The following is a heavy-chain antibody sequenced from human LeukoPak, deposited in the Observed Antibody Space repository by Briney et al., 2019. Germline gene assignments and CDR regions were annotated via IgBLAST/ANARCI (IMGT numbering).Heavy chain of an antibody. CDR3: ARDSYGGNWSLGY. CDR2: VNPNNGGV. CDR1: GFTFTGYY. V-gene: IGHV1-2*02. J-gene: IGHJ4*02. D-gene: IGHD4-23*01. Sequence: ASMKLSCKASGFTFTGYYIHWVRQAPGQGLEWMGWVNPNNGGVNYAQMFQGRVTTTRDTSIGTAYMELSRLTSDDTAVYYCARDSYGGNWSLGYWGQGTLVTVSS.